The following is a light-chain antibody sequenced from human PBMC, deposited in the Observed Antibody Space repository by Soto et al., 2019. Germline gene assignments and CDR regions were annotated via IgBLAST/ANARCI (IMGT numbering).Light chain of an antibody. CDR1: QSGSSSID. V-gene: IGKV3-20*01. J-gene: IGKJ2*01. Sequence: EIVLTQSPGTLSLSPGERATLSCRASQSGSSSIDLAWYQQKPGQAPRLLIYGASSRATGIPDRFSGSGSGTDFTLTISSLEPEDFAVYYCHQYGSSPSYTFGQGTKLEIK. CDR3: HQYGSSPSYT. CDR2: GAS.